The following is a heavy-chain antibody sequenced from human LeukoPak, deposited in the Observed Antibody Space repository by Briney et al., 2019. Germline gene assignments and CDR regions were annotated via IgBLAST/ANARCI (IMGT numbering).Heavy chain of an antibody. CDR1: GYTFTSYG. Sequence: ASVKVSCKASGYTFTSYGISWVRQAPGQGLEWMGWISACNGNTNYAQKLQGRVTMTTDTSTSTAYMELRSLRSDDTAVYYCARFAPLYCGGDCSPDYWGQGTLVTVSS. D-gene: IGHD2-21*02. J-gene: IGHJ4*02. V-gene: IGHV1-18*01. CDR2: ISACNGNT. CDR3: ARFAPLYCGGDCSPDY.